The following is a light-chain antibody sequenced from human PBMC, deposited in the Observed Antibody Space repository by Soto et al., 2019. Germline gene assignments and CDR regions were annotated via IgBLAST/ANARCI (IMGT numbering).Light chain of an antibody. CDR3: QQYNNWPRT. Sequence: EIVMTQSPVTLSVSPGERATLSCRASQSVSSDLAWYHQKPGQAPRLLIYGASTRATGIPARFSGSGSGTEFTLTMNSLQSEDFAVYYCQQYNNWPRTFGQGTKVEIK. CDR2: GAS. J-gene: IGKJ1*01. CDR1: QSVSSD. V-gene: IGKV3-15*01.